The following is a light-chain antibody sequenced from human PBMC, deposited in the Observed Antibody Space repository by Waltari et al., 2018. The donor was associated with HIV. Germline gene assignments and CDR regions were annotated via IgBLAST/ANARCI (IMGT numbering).Light chain of an antibody. J-gene: IGKJ2*01. Sequence: DIQLTQSPSFLSASVGDRVPITCRACQDISSYLAWYQQKPGKAPKLLIYAASTFQNGVPSRFSGSGSGTEFTLTISSLQPEDFATYYCQQLNSFPHTFGQGTELEI. CDR1: QDISSY. V-gene: IGKV1-9*01. CDR3: QQLNSFPHT. CDR2: AAS.